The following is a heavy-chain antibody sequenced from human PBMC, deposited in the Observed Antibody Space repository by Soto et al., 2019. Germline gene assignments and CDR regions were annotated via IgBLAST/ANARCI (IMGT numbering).Heavy chain of an antibody. D-gene: IGHD3-10*01. CDR3: ARAGGYYGSGSYYKRYNWFDP. CDR2: INHSGST. V-gene: IGHV4-34*01. CDR1: GGSFSGYY. Sequence: PSETLSLTCAVYGGSFSGYYWSWIRQPPGKGLEWIGEINHSGSTNYNLSLKSRVTISVDTSKNQFSLKLSSVTAADTAVYYCARAGGYYGSGSYYKRYNWFDPWGQGTLVTV. J-gene: IGHJ5*02.